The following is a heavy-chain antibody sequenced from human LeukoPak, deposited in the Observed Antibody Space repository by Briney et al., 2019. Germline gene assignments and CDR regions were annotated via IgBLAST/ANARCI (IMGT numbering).Heavy chain of an antibody. CDR1: GFTFSTYS. J-gene: IGHJ5*02. Sequence: TGGSLRLSCAASGFTFSTYSMNWVRQAPGKGLEWVSSISSSSSYKYYADSVKGRFTISRDNAKNSLYLQMNSLRADDTAVYYCATGQKGVGANWCHPWGQGTLVSVSS. V-gene: IGHV3-21*01. CDR3: ATGQKGVGANWCHP. D-gene: IGHD1-26*01. CDR2: ISSSSSYK.